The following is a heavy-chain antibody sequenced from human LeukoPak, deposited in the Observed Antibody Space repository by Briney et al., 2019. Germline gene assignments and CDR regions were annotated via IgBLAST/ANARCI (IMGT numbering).Heavy chain of an antibody. D-gene: IGHD2-2*01. CDR1: GYTFTSYA. CDR3: ARDGRWGCSSTSCYFAYYYYYGMDV. V-gene: IGHV7-4-1*02. J-gene: IGHJ6*02. Sequence: ASVKVSCKASGYTFTSYAMNWVRQAPGQGLEWMEWINTNTGNPTYAQGFTGRFVFSLDTSVSTAYLQISSLKAEDTAVYYCARDGRWGCSSTSCYFAYYYYYGMDVWGQGTTVTVSS. CDR2: INTNTGNP.